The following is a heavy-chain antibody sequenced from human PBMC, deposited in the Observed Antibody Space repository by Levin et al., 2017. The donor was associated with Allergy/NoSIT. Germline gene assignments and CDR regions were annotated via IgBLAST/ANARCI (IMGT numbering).Heavy chain of an antibody. Sequence: GESLKISCAASGFTFSSYWMSWVRQAPGKGLEWVANIKQDGSEKYYVDSVKGRFTISRDNAKNSLYLQMNSLRAEDTAVYYCARDQRCSSTSCYYYFDYWGQGTLVTVSS. CDR2: IKQDGSEK. J-gene: IGHJ4*02. D-gene: IGHD2-2*01. CDR3: ARDQRCSSTSCYYYFDY. CDR1: GFTFSSYW. V-gene: IGHV3-7*01.